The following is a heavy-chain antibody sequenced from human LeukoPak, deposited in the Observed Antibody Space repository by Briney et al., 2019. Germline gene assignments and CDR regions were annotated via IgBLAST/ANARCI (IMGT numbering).Heavy chain of an antibody. J-gene: IGHJ4*02. CDR3: ARHELALAGTREEN. CDR1: GGSFSGYY. CDR2: INHSGST. V-gene: IGHV4-34*01. Sequence: PSETLSLTCAVYGGSFSGYYWSWIRQPPGKGLEWIGEINHSGSTNYNPSLKSRVTISVDTSKNQFSLKLSSVTAADTAVYYCARHELALAGTREENWGQGTLVTVSS. D-gene: IGHD6-19*01.